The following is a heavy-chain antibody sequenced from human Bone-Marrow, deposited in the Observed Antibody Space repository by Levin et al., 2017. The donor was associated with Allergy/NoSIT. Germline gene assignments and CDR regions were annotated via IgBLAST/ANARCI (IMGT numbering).Heavy chain of an antibody. D-gene: IGHD6-13*01. J-gene: IGHJ4*02. V-gene: IGHV3-74*01. CDR2: INSDGTST. CDR3: TRVGGLYSTSWYSFY. CDR1: GFTFSNYW. Sequence: PGGSLRLSCAASGFTFSNYWMHWVRQAPGRGLVWVSGINSDGTSTYYADSVKGRFTISRDNAKNTLYLQMHSLRAEDTAVYYCTRVGGLYSTSWYSFYWGQGTLVTVSP.